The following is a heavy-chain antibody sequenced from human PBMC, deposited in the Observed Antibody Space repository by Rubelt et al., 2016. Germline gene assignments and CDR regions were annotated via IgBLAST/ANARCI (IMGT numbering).Heavy chain of an antibody. CDR1: GLTLRDDD. CDR3: ARAAGHCSSNRCYPVYGMDV. CDR2: IWLAEITQ. D-gene: IGHD2-2*01. Sequence: QVQLVESGGGVVQPGKSLRLSCAASGLTLRDDDMTWVRQAQGKGLEWVAIIWLAEITQYYVVYVKGRFTISRDKSKNTRYMKRKSLRAEYTGGYYCARAAGHCSSNRCYPVYGMDVWGQGTTVTVSS. V-gene: IGHV3-33*01. J-gene: IGHJ6*02.